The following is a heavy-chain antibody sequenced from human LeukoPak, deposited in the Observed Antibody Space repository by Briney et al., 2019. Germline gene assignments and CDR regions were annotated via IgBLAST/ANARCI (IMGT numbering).Heavy chain of an antibody. D-gene: IGHD6-19*01. CDR1: GFTFSSYG. CDR3: AKLRDVAVTGPLGY. J-gene: IGHJ4*02. Sequence: GRSLRLSCAASGFTFSSYGMHWVRQAPGKGLEWVAVIWYDGSNKYYADSVKGRFTISRDSSKNTLYLQMNSLRAEDTAVYYCAKLRDVAVTGPLGYWGQGTLVTVSS. CDR2: IWYDGSNK. V-gene: IGHV3-33*06.